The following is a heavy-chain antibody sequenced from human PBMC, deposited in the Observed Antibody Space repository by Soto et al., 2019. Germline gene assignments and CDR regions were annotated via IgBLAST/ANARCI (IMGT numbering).Heavy chain of an antibody. D-gene: IGHD6-19*01. Sequence: GGSLRLSCAASGFTVSSNYMSWVRQAPGKGLEWVSVIYSGGSTYYADSVKGRFTISRDNSKNTLYLQMNSLRAEDTAVYYCARGVAVAAVDYWGQEPWSPSPQ. CDR2: IYSGGST. V-gene: IGHV3-53*01. J-gene: IGHJ4*01. CDR1: GFTVSSNY. CDR3: ARGVAVAAVDY.